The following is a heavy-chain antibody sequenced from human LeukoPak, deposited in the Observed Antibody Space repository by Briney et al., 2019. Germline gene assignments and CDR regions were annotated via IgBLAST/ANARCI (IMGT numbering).Heavy chain of an antibody. CDR2: ISSSSSYI. J-gene: IGHJ6*03. D-gene: IGHD6-6*01. CDR3: AREGVKAARRDYYYMDV. V-gene: IGHV3-21*01. CDR1: GFTFSSYS. Sequence: GGSLRLSCAASGFTFSSYSMNWVRQAPGKGLEWVSSISSSSSYIYYADSVKGRFTISRDNSKNTLYLQMNSLRAEDTAVYYCAREGVKAARRDYYYMDVWAKGPRSPSP.